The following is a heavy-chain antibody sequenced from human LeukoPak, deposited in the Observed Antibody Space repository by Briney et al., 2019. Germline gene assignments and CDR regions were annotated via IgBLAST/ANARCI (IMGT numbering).Heavy chain of an antibody. Sequence: SETLSLTCAVSGGSISSSNWWSWVRQPPGKGLEWIGEIYHSGSTNYNPSLKSRVTISVDKSKNQFSLKLSSVTAADTAVYYCARDPAAGRAPAFDIWGQGTMVTVSS. CDR3: ARDPAAGRAPAFDI. D-gene: IGHD6-13*01. J-gene: IGHJ3*02. CDR1: GGSISSSNW. CDR2: IYHSGST. V-gene: IGHV4-4*02.